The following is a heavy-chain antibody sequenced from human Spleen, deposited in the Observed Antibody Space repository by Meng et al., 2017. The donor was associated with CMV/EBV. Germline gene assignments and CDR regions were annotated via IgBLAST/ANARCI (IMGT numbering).Heavy chain of an antibody. Sequence: GESLKISCAASGFSFSNYAMHWVRQAPGKGLEWLAFIRYDGSNKDYADSVKGRFTVSRDNSKKTLYLQMNSLRAEDTALYYCAKGIVPAAVYYDYGVDVWGQGTPVTVSS. D-gene: IGHD2-2*01. CDR1: GFSFSNYA. CDR3: AKGIVPAAVYYDYGVDV. J-gene: IGHJ6*02. CDR2: IRYDGSNK. V-gene: IGHV3-30*02.